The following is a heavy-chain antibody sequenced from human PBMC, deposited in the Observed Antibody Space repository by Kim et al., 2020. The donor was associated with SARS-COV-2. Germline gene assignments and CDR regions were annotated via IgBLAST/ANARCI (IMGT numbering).Heavy chain of an antibody. J-gene: IGHJ5*02. Sequence: SETLSLTCTVSGGSIGLYYWHWIRQPPGKGLEWIGYIYNTGSTNYNPSLKSRVSISLNTSKNQFSLRLTSVTAADTATYYCAREVWDDDRLGAIDPWGQGTLVTVSS. CDR1: GGSIGLYY. D-gene: IGHD1-26*01. CDR2: IYNTGST. V-gene: IGHV4-59*13. CDR3: AREVWDDDRLGAIDP.